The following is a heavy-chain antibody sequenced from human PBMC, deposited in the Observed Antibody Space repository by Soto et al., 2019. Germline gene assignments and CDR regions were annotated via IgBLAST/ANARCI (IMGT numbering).Heavy chain of an antibody. CDR2: INPNSGGT. V-gene: IGHV1-2*02. J-gene: IGHJ4*02. Sequence: ASVKVSCKASGYTFTGYYMHWVRQAPGQGLEWMGWINPNSGGTNYAQKFQGRVTMTRDTSISTAYMELSRLRSDDTAVYYCARSYYDFWSGYYTTDYWGQGTLVTVSS. CDR1: GYTFTGYY. D-gene: IGHD3-3*01. CDR3: ARSYYDFWSGYYTTDY.